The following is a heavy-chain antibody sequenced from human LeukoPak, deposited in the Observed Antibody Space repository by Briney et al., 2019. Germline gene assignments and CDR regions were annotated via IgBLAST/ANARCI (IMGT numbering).Heavy chain of an antibody. Sequence: PGGSLRLSCAASGFTFSRYWMSWVRQAPGKGLEWVANINEDGSEKNYVDSVKGRFTISRDNSKNTLFLQMNSLRVEDTAPYYCAKSVAIYFYYGLDVWGQGTTVTVSS. CDR1: GFTFSRYW. CDR2: INEDGSEK. D-gene: IGHD3-3*01. V-gene: IGHV3-7*03. CDR3: AKSVAIYFYYGLDV. J-gene: IGHJ6*02.